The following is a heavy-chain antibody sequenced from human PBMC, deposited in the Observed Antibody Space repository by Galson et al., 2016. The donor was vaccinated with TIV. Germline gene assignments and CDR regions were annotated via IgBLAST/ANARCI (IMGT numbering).Heavy chain of an antibody. V-gene: IGHV3-7*01. CDR3: ARTLTSYYFDY. Sequence: SLRLSCAASGFSINNDWMTWVRQPPGKGLEWVANIRKDASIINYVDSVRGRFIISRDNAKNTLYLQMNSLRGEDTAVYYCARTLTSYYFDYWGQGTLVTVSS. CDR2: IRKDASII. J-gene: IGHJ4*02. CDR1: GFSINNDW. D-gene: IGHD1-20*01.